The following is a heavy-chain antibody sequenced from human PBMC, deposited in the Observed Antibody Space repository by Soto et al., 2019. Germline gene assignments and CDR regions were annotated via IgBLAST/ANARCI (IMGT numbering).Heavy chain of an antibody. CDR1: GGSINTFY. V-gene: IGHV4-4*07. J-gene: IGHJ4*02. CDR2: IFSSGST. D-gene: IGHD5-12*01. Sequence: SETLSLTCTVSGGSINTFYWSWVRQPAGKGLEWIGRIFSSGSTSFNPSLESRVAMSVDTSKNHFSLNLSSVTAADMAVYYCAREGSYSAYNFAHGIQLWSFDFWSQGALVTVSS. CDR3: AREGSYSAYNFAHGIQLWSFDF.